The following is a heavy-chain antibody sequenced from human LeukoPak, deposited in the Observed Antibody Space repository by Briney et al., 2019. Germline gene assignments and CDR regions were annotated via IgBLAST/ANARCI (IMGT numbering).Heavy chain of an antibody. D-gene: IGHD5-24*01. Sequence: SETLPLTCTVSGGSISSGGYYWSWIRQPPGKGLEWIGYIYHSGSTYYNPSLKSRVTISVDRSKNQFSLKLSSVTAADTAVYYCAREEMATIRYFDSWGQGTLVTVSS. J-gene: IGHJ4*02. V-gene: IGHV4-30-2*01. CDR1: GGSISSGGYY. CDR2: IYHSGST. CDR3: AREEMATIRYFDS.